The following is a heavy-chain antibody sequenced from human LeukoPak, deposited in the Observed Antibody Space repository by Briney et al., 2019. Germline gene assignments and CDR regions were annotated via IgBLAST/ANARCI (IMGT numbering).Heavy chain of an antibody. V-gene: IGHV3-21*01. CDR1: GFTFTSHG. CDR2: ISISSRYI. D-gene: IGHD1-26*01. J-gene: IGHJ4*02. Sequence: GGTLRLSCAASGFTFTSHGMNWVRQAPGKGLEWVSSISISSRYIYYADSVKGRFTISRDNAKNSLYLQMNSLRAEDTAVYYCARDPGVVGQNYWGQGTLVTVSS. CDR3: ARDPGVVGQNY.